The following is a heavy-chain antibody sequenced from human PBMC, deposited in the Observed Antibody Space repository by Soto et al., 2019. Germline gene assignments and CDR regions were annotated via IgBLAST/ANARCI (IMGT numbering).Heavy chain of an antibody. V-gene: IGHV3-30*03. D-gene: IGHD3-16*01. J-gene: IGHJ3*02. Sequence: GGSLRLSCAASGFTFSSYGMHWVRQAPGKGLEWVAVISYDGSNKHYADSVKGRFTISRDNSKNTLYLQMNSLRAEDTAVYYCAGEGGSDAFDIWGQGTMVTVSS. CDR1: GFTFSSYG. CDR2: ISYDGSNK. CDR3: AGEGGSDAFDI.